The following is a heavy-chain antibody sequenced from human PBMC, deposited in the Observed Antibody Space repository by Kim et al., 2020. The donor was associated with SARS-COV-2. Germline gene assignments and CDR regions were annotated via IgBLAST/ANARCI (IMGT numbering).Heavy chain of an antibody. V-gene: IGHV1-18*01. CDR1: GYTFTSYG. J-gene: IGHJ6*02. D-gene: IGHD6-13*01. CDR3: ARMPRIAAAGTGGGYYYYGKDV. Sequence: ASVKVSCKASGYTFTSYGISWVRQAPGQGLEWMGWISAYNGNTNYAQKLQGRVTMTTDTSTSTAYMELRSLRSDDTAVYYCARMPRIAAAGTGGGYYYYGKDVWGQGTTVTVSS. CDR2: ISAYNGNT.